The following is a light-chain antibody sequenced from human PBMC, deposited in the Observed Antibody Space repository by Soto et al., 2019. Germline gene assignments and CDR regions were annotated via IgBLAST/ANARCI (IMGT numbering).Light chain of an antibody. Sequence: EIVLTQSPGTLSLSQGERATLSCRASQSVSSSYLAWYQQKPGQAPRLLIYGASSRATDIPDRFSGSGSGTDFTLTISRLEPEDIAVYYCQHQSTFGQGTKLEIK. CDR1: QSVSSSY. CDR2: GAS. CDR3: QHQST. J-gene: IGKJ2*01. V-gene: IGKV3-20*01.